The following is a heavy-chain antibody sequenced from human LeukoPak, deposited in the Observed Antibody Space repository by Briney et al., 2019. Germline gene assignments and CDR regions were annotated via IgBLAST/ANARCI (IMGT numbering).Heavy chain of an antibody. CDR3: ARSCRDGYRDFDY. CDR2: IYPGDSDT. V-gene: IGHV5-51*01. Sequence: GESLKISGKGSGYSFTSYWIGWLRQMPGKGLECMGIIYPGDSDTRYSPSFQGQVTISADKSISTAYLQWSSLKASDTAMYYCARSCRDGYRDFDYWGQGTLVTVSS. CDR1: GYSFTSYW. D-gene: IGHD5-24*01. J-gene: IGHJ4*02.